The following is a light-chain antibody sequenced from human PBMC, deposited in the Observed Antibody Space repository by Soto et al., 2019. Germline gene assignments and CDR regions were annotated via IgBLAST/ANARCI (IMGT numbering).Light chain of an antibody. CDR3: YHYGHSHTWA. CDR2: DAS. V-gene: IGKV3-20*01. Sequence: LTQSPATLSVSAGERATLTFRASQSIISSYLSWYQQKPGEAPRLLLYDASSRATGVPDRFSGGGSGGDVSLITISRLPADVVVYYCYHYGHSHTWAFGQGTKVDIK. J-gene: IGKJ1*01. CDR1: QSIISSY.